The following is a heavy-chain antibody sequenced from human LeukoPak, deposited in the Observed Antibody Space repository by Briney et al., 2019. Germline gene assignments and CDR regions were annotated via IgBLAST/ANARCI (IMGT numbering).Heavy chain of an antibody. CDR2: ISGSGGST. J-gene: IGHJ1*01. V-gene: IGHV3-23*01. CDR3: AKVFAGGLSSSSLLDAEYFQH. D-gene: IGHD6-6*01. CDR1: GFTFSSYA. Sequence: PGGSLRLSCAASGFTFSSYAMSWVRQAPGKGLEWVSAISGSGGSTYYADSVKGRFTISRDNSKNTLYLQMNSLRAEDTAVYYCAKVFAGGLSSSSLLDAEYFQHWGQGTLVTVSS.